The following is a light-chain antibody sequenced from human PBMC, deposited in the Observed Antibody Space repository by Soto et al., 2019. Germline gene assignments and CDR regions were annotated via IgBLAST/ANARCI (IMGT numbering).Light chain of an antibody. CDR2: GAS. CDR1: QSVSSN. Sequence: EIVMSQSPATLSVSPGERATLSCRASQSVSSNLAWYQQKRGQAPRLLIYGASTRAAGIPARFSGSGSGTDFTLTISSLQSEDFAVYYCQQYNNWPFTFGPGTKVDIK. J-gene: IGKJ3*01. CDR3: QQYNNWPFT. V-gene: IGKV3-15*01.